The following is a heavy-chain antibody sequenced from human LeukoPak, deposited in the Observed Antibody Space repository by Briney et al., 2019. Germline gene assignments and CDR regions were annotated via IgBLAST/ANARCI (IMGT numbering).Heavy chain of an antibody. CDR1: GGSISRSDW. J-gene: IGHJ4*02. CDR3: ARDVGHFDS. V-gene: IGHV4-4*02. Sequence: SETLSLTCAVSGGSISRSDWWSWVRQPPGKGLEWIGEIYHSGSTHCNPSLRSRVTISVDTSKNQFSLRLTSVTVAGTAVYYCARDVGHFDSWGQGTLVTVSS. CDR2: IYHSGST. D-gene: IGHD3-10*01.